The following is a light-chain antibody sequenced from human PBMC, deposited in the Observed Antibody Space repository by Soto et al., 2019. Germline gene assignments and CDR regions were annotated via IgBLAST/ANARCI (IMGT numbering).Light chain of an antibody. CDR2: KAS. CDR3: LQHNSYPPT. J-gene: IGKJ3*01. V-gene: IGKV1-5*03. CDR1: QSISVW. Sequence: DIQMTQSPSILSASVGDRVTITCRASQSISVWLAWYQQKPGKAPKLLIYKASTLESGVPSRFSGSGSGTEFTLTISSLQPEDFATYYCLQHNSYPPTFGPGTKVDIK.